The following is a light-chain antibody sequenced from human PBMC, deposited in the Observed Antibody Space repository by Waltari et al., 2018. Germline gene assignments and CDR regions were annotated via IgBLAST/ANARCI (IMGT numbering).Light chain of an antibody. V-gene: IGKV4-1*01. J-gene: IGKJ1*01. CDR2: WAS. CDR1: MSALYSSNNKNY. CDR3: QKYYSTPRRT. Sequence: DIVMIELLDSLAVSLGERATINCKSSMSALYSSNNKNYFAWYQQKPGKPPRLLIYWASTRESGLPDRFSGSRSGTDFTLTSSSLHAEDVAVYYGQKYYSTPRRTFGQGTKMEIK.